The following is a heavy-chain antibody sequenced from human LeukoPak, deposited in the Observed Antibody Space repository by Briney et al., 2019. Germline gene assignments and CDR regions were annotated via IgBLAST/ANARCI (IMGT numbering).Heavy chain of an antibody. Sequence: KTSETLSLTCTVSGGSISGFYWGWIRQPPGKGLEWIGFIYYSGSANYNPSLKSRVTMSVDMSKNQFSLKLSSVTAADTAVYYCARAGANGIEAAGSLRYWGQGTLVTVSS. J-gene: IGHJ4*02. CDR3: ARAGANGIEAAGSLRY. CDR1: GGSISGFY. D-gene: IGHD6-13*01. V-gene: IGHV4-59*01. CDR2: IYYSGSA.